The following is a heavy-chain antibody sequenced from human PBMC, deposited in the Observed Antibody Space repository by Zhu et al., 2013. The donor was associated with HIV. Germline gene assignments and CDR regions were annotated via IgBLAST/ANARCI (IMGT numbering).Heavy chain of an antibody. V-gene: IGHV1-69*14. CDR3: ARDQRGDYSIMDV. Sequence: QVQLVQSGSDVRNPGSSVKVSCKASGGTFSSYAISWVRQAPGQGLEWMGGIIPIFGTANYAQKFQGRVTITADKSTSTAYMELSSLRSEDTAVYYCARDQRGDYSIMDVWGQGTTGHRLL. CDR1: GGTFSSYA. D-gene: IGHD4-17*01. CDR2: IIPIFGTA. J-gene: IGHJ6*02.